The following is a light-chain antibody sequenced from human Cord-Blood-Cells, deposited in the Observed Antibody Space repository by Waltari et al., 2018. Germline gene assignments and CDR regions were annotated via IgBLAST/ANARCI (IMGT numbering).Light chain of an antibody. CDR1: SSDVGSYNL. J-gene: IGLJ3*02. CDR2: EGS. Sequence: QSALTQPASVSGSPGQSITIPCTGTSSDVGSYNLVSWYQQHPGKAPKLMIYEGSKRPSGVSNRFCGSKSGNTASLTISGLQAEDEADYYCCSYAGSSTWVFGGGTKLTVL. V-gene: IGLV2-23*01. CDR3: CSYAGSSTWV.